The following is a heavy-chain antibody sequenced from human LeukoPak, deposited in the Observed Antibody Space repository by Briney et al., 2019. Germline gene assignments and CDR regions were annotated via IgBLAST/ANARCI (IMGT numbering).Heavy chain of an antibody. Sequence: GESLKISCKGSGYSFTNYWIGWVRQMPGKGLEWMGIIYPGDSDTTYSPSFQGQVTISADKSISTAYLQWSSLKASDTAMYYCARRHPGYYDSSGQGVWFDPWGQGTLVTVSS. D-gene: IGHD3-22*01. V-gene: IGHV5-51*01. CDR2: IYPGDSDT. CDR1: GYSFTNYW. CDR3: ARRHPGYYDSSGQGVWFDP. J-gene: IGHJ5*02.